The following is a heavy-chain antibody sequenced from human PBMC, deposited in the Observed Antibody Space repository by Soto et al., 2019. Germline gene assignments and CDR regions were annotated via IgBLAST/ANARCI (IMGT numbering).Heavy chain of an antibody. J-gene: IGHJ4*02. Sequence: PSETLSLTCTVSGGSLSSGAYYWSWIRQHPGKGLEWIGYIYYSGSTNYNPSLKSRVTISVDTSKNQFSLKLSSVTAADTAVYYCARRGLTYDSSGYYYYFDYWGQGTLVTVSS. CDR1: GGSLSSGAYY. CDR2: IYYSGST. V-gene: IGHV4-61*08. D-gene: IGHD3-22*01. CDR3: ARRGLTYDSSGYYYYFDY.